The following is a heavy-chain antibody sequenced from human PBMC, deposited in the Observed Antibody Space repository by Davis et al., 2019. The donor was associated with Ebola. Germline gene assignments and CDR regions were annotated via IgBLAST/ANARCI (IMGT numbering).Heavy chain of an antibody. CDR3: ARSRIFDY. J-gene: IGHJ4*02. V-gene: IGHV3-23*01. CDR2: ISGSGGST. CDR1: GFTFSSYA. Sequence: GESLKISCAASGFTFSSYAMTWVRQAPGKGLEWVSGISGSGGSTYYADSVKGRFTISRDNSKNTLYLQMNSLRAEDTAVYYCARSRIFDYWGQGTLVTVSS.